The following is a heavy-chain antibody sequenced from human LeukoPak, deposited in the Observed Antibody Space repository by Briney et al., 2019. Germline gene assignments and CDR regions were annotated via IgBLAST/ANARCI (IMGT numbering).Heavy chain of an antibody. CDR3: ARVGFALIYFDY. Sequence: SETLSLTCAVYGGSFSGYYWSWIRQPPGKGLEWIGEINHSGSTNYNPSLKSRVTISVDTSKNQLSLKLSSVTAADTAVYYCARVGFALIYFDYWGQGTLVTVSS. CDR2: INHSGST. D-gene: IGHD2-15*01. J-gene: IGHJ4*02. CDR1: GGSFSGYY. V-gene: IGHV4-34*01.